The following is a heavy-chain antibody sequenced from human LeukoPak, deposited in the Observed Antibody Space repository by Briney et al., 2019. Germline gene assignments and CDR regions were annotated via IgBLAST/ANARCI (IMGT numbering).Heavy chain of an antibody. D-gene: IGHD2-2*01. CDR3: ARGGYCSSTSCYARGAFDI. J-gene: IGHJ3*02. CDR1: GGSISSGGYS. CDR2: IYHRGST. V-gene: IGHV4-30-2*01. Sequence: NPSQTLSLTCAVSGGSISSGGYSWSWIRQPPGKGLEWIGYIYHRGSTYYNPSLKSRVTISVDRSKNQFSLKLSSVTAADTAVYYCARGGYCSSTSCYARGAFDIWGQGTMVTVSS.